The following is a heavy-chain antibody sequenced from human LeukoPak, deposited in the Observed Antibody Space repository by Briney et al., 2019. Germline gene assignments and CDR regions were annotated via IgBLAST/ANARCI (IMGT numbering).Heavy chain of an antibody. CDR2: INPSGGST. D-gene: IGHD3-10*01. J-gene: IGHJ4*02. CDR3: ARGGEDYYGSGSYFFDY. CDR1: GYTFTSYY. Sequence: GASVKVSCKASGYTFTSYYMHWVRQAPGQGLEWMGIINPSGGSTSYAQKFQGRVTMTRDMSTSTVYMELSSLRSEDTAVYYCARGGEDYYGSGSYFFDYWGQGTLVTVSS. V-gene: IGHV1-46*01.